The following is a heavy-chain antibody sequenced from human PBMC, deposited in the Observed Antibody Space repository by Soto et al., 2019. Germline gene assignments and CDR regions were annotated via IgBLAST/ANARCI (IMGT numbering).Heavy chain of an antibody. Sequence: PXXTLSLTCTVSGGSVSSSGYYWGWIRQPPGKGLEWIWSIYYSGSTYYNPSLKSRVTISVDTSKNQFSLKLSSVAAADTAVYYCARQWITMVRGVIGDYWGQGTLVTVSS. CDR3: ARQWITMVRGVIGDY. CDR1: GGSVSSSGYY. D-gene: IGHD3-10*01. J-gene: IGHJ4*02. CDR2: IYYSGST. V-gene: IGHV4-39*01.